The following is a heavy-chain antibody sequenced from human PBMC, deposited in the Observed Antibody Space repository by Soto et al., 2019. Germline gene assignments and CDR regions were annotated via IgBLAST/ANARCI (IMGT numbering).Heavy chain of an antibody. CDR2: INHNGSN. J-gene: IGHJ4*02. D-gene: IGHD1-7*01. V-gene: IGHV4-34*01. CDR1: RGSFGDYY. Sequence: SQTVSLTCGFYRGSFGDYYCRCTLQPPGKGLECIGKINHNGSNNHKPSLKSRVTISVDTSKNQFSLKLSSVTAADTAVYYRATKELNRSSPYDYWSKGTLVTVAS. CDR3: ATKELNRSSPYDY.